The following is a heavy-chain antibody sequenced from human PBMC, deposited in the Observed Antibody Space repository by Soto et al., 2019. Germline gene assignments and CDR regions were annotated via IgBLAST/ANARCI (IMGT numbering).Heavy chain of an antibody. Sequence: GGTLRLSCAASRLPFNTYAMSWVRQAPGKGPEWVSAISESGDNAFYADSVQGRFTISRDNSYNILYLQMNSLRAEDTALYFCAKGGYIYGLDPWGQGTLATVSS. V-gene: IGHV3-23*01. D-gene: IGHD5-18*01. CDR1: RLPFNTYA. CDR3: AKGGYIYGLDP. J-gene: IGHJ5*02. CDR2: ISESGDNA.